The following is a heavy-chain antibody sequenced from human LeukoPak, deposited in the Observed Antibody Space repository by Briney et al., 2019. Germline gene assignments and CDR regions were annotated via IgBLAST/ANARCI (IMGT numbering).Heavy chain of an antibody. V-gene: IGHV4-4*07. Sequence: PSETLSLTCTVSGGSISSYYWRWIRQPAGKGLEWIGRIYTSGSTNYNPSLKSRVTMSVDTSKNQFSLKLSSVTAADTAVYYCARDGSSYQLLYSDWFDPWGQGTLATVSS. CDR3: ARDGSSYQLLYSDWFDP. CDR2: IYTSGST. J-gene: IGHJ5*02. D-gene: IGHD2-2*02. CDR1: GGSISSYY.